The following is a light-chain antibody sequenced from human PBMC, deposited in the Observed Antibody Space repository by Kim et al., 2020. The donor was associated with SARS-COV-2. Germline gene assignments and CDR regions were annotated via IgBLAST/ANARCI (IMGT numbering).Light chain of an antibody. CDR3: QQSYNVPPT. CDR2: AAS. V-gene: IGKV1-39*01. CDR1: QNIRSY. J-gene: IGKJ5*01. Sequence: AAVGDRVTIACRASQNIRSYLNWYQQKPGKAPNLLIYAASSLQSGVPSRFSGSGSGTDFTLTISSLQPDDFASYYCQQSYNVPPTFGQGTRLEIK.